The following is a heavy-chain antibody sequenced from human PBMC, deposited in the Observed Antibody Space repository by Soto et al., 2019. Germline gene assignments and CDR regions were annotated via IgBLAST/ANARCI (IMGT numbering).Heavy chain of an antibody. CDR2: IYHSRTT. J-gene: IGHJ4*02. CDR1: GGSISRTNW. V-gene: IGHV4-4*02. Sequence: QVQLQESGPGLVKPSGTLSLTCAVSGGSISRTNWWTCVRQSQGRGLKRIGEIYHSRTTNYSPSLKSRVNIAVDMFPNHLSLTLISVTAAAAAVYYCAFPATADFDYWGKGILVTVSS. CDR3: AFPATADFDY. D-gene: IGHD6-13*01.